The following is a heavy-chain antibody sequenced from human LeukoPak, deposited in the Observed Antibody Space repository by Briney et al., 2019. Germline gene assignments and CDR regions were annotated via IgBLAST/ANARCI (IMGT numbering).Heavy chain of an antibody. J-gene: IGHJ6*03. D-gene: IGHD3-10*01. Sequence: SETLSLTCAVYGGSFSGYYWSWIRQPPGKGLEWIGEINHSGSTNYNPSLKSRVTISVDTSKNQFSLKLSSVTAADTAVYYCARHVTMVRGVGYYYYMDVWGKGTTVTISS. CDR1: GGSFSGYY. V-gene: IGHV4-34*01. CDR3: ARHVTMVRGVGYYYYMDV. CDR2: INHSGST.